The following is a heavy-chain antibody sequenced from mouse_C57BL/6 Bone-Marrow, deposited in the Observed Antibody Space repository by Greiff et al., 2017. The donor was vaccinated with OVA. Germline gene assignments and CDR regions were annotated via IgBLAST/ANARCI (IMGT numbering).Heavy chain of an antibody. CDR3: ARVEGDYDYDEAY. Sequence: VQLQQPGAELVKPGASVKLSCKASGYTFTSYWMHWVKQRPGRGLEWIGRIDPTSGGTKYNEKFKSKATLTVDKPSSTAYMQLSSLTSEDSAVYDCARVEGDYDYDEAYWGQGTLVTVSA. D-gene: IGHD2-4*01. V-gene: IGHV1-72*01. CDR1: GYTFTSYW. CDR2: IDPTSGGT. J-gene: IGHJ3*01.